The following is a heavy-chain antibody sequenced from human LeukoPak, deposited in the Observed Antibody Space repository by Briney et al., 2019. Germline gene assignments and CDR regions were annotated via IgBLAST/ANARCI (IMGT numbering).Heavy chain of an antibody. Sequence: GRSLRLSCAASGFTFSSYGMHWVRQAPGKGLEWVAVISYDGSNKYYADSVKGRFTISRDNSKNTLYLQMNSLRAEDTAVYYCAKDPVRISSGPPGAYWGQGTLVTVSS. D-gene: IGHD6-19*01. CDR1: GFTFSSYG. CDR3: AKDPVRISSGPPGAY. CDR2: ISYDGSNK. V-gene: IGHV3-30*18. J-gene: IGHJ4*02.